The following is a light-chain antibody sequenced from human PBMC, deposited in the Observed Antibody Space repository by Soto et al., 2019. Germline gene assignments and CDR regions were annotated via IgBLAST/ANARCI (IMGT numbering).Light chain of an antibody. CDR3: MQGTHWPFT. V-gene: IGKV2-30*01. Sequence: DVVMTQSPLSLPVTLGQPASISCRSSQSLVYSDGNIYLNWFQQRPGQSPRRLIYKVSNRDSGVPARFSGSGSGTEFTLKIGRVEAEDVAVYYCMQGTHWPFTFGPGTKVDIK. CDR2: KVS. CDR1: QSLVYSDGNIY. J-gene: IGKJ3*01.